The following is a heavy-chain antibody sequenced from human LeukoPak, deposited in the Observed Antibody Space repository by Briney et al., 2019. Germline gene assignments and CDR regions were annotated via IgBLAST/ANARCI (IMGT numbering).Heavy chain of an antibody. CDR3: ANRGWEYYDILPGPRFDY. CDR2: ISGSGGST. Sequence: LGGSLRLSCAASGFTFSSYWMHWVRQAPGKGLEWVSAISGSGGSTYYADSVKGRFTISRDNSKNTLYLQMNSLRPEDTAVYYCANRGWEYYDILPGPRFDYWGQGTLVTVSS. D-gene: IGHD3-9*01. J-gene: IGHJ4*02. CDR1: GFTFSSYW. V-gene: IGHV3-23*01.